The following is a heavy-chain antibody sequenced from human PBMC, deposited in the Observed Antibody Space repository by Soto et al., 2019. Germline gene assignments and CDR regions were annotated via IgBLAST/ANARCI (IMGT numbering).Heavy chain of an antibody. D-gene: IGHD6-13*01. CDR3: AREIAAAGTGSVDY. J-gene: IGHJ4*02. CDR1: GGSISSGGYY. Sequence: SETLSLTCTVSGGSISSGGYYWSWIRQHPGKGLEWIGYIYYSGSTYYNPSLKSRVTISVDTSKNQFSLKLSSATAADTAVYYCAREIAAAGTGSVDYWGQGTLVTVSS. V-gene: IGHV4-30-4*08. CDR2: IYYSGST.